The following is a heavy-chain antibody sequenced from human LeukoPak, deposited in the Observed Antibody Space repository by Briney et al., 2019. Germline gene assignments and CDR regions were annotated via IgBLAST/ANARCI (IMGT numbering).Heavy chain of an antibody. CDR1: GFTFNKYW. J-gene: IGHJ4*02. V-gene: IGHV3-7*01. Sequence: GGSLRLSCAASGFTFNKYWMSWVRRAPGEGLEWVANMKQDGSEKYYVDSVRGRFTISRDNAKNSLYLQMNSLRAEDSAVYYCARNLCSGTTCYNGYFDYWGQGTLVTVSS. CDR2: MKQDGSEK. CDR3: ARNLCSGTTCYNGYFDY. D-gene: IGHD2-2*02.